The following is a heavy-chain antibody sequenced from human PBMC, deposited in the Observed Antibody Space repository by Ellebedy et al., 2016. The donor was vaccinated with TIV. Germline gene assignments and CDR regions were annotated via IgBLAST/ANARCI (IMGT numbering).Heavy chain of an antibody. Sequence: GESLKISCAASGFTFSSYAMHWVRQAPGKGLEWVAVITYDGSNKYYADSVRGRFTISRDNSKNTLYLQMNSLRAEDTAVYYCARARFGGYFDLWGRGTLVTVSS. CDR1: GFTFSSYA. V-gene: IGHV3-30-3*01. CDR2: ITYDGSNK. CDR3: ARARFGGYFDL. J-gene: IGHJ2*01. D-gene: IGHD3-16*01.